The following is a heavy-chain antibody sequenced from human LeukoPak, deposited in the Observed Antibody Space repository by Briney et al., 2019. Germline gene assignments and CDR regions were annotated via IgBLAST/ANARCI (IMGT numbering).Heavy chain of an antibody. Sequence: GGSLRLSCAASGFTFSTSGMHWVRQAPGKGLEWVAVIWYDGSNKYYADSVKGRFTISRDNSQNTLYLQMNSLRAEDTAVYYCAKLTRGYCSSTACPNWFDPWGQGTLVTVSS. V-gene: IGHV3-30*02. J-gene: IGHJ5*02. CDR1: GFTFSTSG. D-gene: IGHD2-2*01. CDR2: IWYDGSNK. CDR3: AKLTRGYCSSTACPNWFDP.